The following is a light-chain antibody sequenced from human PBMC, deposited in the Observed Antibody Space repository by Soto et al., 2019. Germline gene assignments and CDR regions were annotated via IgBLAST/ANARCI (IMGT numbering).Light chain of an antibody. CDR1: QSVSSSY. CDR2: GAS. CDR3: QQYHYWPPIT. J-gene: IGKJ5*01. Sequence: VLTQSPGTLSLSPGERATLSCRASQSVSSSYLAWYQQKPGQAPRLLIYGASSRATGIPDRFSGSGSGTEFTLTISSLQSEDFAVYYCQQYHYWPPITFGQGTRLEIK. V-gene: IGKV3-20*01.